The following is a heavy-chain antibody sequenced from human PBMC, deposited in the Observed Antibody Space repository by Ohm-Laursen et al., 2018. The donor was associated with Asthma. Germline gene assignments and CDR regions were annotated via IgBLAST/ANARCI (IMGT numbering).Heavy chain of an antibody. CDR3: ARDHGYDYIWGSYRPDAFDI. D-gene: IGHD3-16*02. CDR1: GFTFSSYG. Sequence: SLRLSCTASGFTFSSYGMHWVRQAPGKGLEWVAVIWYDGSNKYYADSVKGRFTISRDNSKNTLYLQMNSLRAEDTAVYYCARDHGYDYIWGSYRPDAFDIWGQGTMVTVSS. CDR2: IWYDGSNK. V-gene: IGHV3-33*01. J-gene: IGHJ3*02.